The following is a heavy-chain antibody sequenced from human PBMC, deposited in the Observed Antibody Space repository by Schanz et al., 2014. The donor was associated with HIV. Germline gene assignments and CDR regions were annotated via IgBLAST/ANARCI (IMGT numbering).Heavy chain of an antibody. CDR2: INQDGSEK. D-gene: IGHD3-22*01. J-gene: IGHJ3*02. CDR3: VKEKTYYFDSSGQSLPNGAFDI. CDR1: RLTFSSFW. V-gene: IGHV3-7*01. Sequence: VQLVESGGGVVQPGRSLRVSCAASRLTFSSFWMSWVRQVPGKGLEWVANINQDGSEKNYVESVEGRFTISRDNTKNILYLQMNSLRVEDTGVYYCVKEKTYYFDSSGQSLPNGAFDIWGQGTKVTVSS.